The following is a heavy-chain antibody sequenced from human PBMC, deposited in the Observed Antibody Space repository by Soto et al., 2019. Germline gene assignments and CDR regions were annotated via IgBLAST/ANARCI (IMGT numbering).Heavy chain of an antibody. J-gene: IGHJ3*02. D-gene: IGHD6-6*01. CDR2: IIPIFGTA. V-gene: IGHV1-69*13. Sequence: GDSLQVSCKASGGTFSSYAISWVRQAPGQGLEWMGGIIPIFGTANYAQKFQGRVTITADESTSTAYMELRSLRSEDTAVYYCARERGGSRSSRAEDFERWGQGTMVTLSS. CDR1: GGTFSSYA. CDR3: ARERGGSRSSRAEDFER.